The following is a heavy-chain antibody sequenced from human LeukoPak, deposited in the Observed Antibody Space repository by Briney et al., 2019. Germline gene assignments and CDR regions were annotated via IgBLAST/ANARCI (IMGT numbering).Heavy chain of an antibody. CDR3: AIQIGRSFSYITYFDY. CDR2: ISAYNGNT. J-gene: IGHJ4*02. Sequence: GASVKVSCKASGYTFTSYGISWVRQAPGQGLEWMGWISAYNGNTNYAQKVQGRVTMTTDTSTSTPYMELRSLRSDATAFYYCAIQIGRSFSYITYFDYWGQGTLVTVSS. CDR1: GYTFTSYG. D-gene: IGHD3-10*01. V-gene: IGHV1-18*01.